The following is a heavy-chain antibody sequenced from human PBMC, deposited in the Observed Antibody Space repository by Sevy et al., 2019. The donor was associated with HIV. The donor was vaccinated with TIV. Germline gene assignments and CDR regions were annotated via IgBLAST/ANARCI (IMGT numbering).Heavy chain of an antibody. CDR3: VRTVSGSYRYDDY. D-gene: IGHD3-16*02. V-gene: IGHV3-48*01. Sequence: GGSLRLSCGASGFSFSSYSMNWVRQAPGKGLEWVSYITRSDSARDYADSVKGRFTISRDNAKNSLFLQMNSLRVEDTAAYYCVRTVSGSYRYDDYWGQGTLVTVSS. CDR1: GFSFSSYS. J-gene: IGHJ4*02. CDR2: ITRSDSAR.